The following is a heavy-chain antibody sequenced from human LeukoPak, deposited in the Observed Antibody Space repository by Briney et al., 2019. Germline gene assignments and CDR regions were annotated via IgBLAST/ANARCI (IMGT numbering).Heavy chain of an antibody. CDR1: GYTFTNYG. J-gene: IGHJ4*02. CDR2: ISAYNGNT. V-gene: IGHV1-18*01. D-gene: IGHD5-12*01. CDR3: ARNEDRGDISHGY. Sequence: ASVKVSCKTSGYTFTNYGITWVRQAPGQGLEWMGWISAYNGNTNYAQKLQGRVTMTTDTSTSTAYMELRSLRSDDTAVYYCARNEDRGDISHGYWGQGTLVTVSS.